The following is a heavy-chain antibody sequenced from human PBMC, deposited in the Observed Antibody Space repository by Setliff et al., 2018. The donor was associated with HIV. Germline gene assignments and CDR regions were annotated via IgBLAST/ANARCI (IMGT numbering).Heavy chain of an antibody. D-gene: IGHD1-1*01. J-gene: IGHJ6*03. CDR1: GYSFSKYG. Sequence: SVKVSCKASGYSFSKYGVSWVRQAPGQGLEWMGGIIPMLRVAKYAQNLQDRVTITADKSTGTAYMELSGLRSEDTAVYYCARGSNPTGNYDFYFLDVWGKGTTVTVSS. CDR3: ARGSNPTGNYDFYFLDV. V-gene: IGHV1-69*10. CDR2: IIPMLRVA.